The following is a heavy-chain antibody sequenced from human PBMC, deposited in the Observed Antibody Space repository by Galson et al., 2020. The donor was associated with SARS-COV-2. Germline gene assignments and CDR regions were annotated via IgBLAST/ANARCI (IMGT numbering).Heavy chain of an antibody. Sequence: ASVKVSCKVSGYTLPELSMHWVRQAPGKGLEWMGGFDPEDGETIYAQKFQGRVTMTEDTSTDTAYMDLRSLRSEDTAVYYCATAATVVNNWFDPWGQGTLVTVSS. D-gene: IGHD4-17*01. CDR2: FDPEDGET. J-gene: IGHJ5*02. CDR1: GYTLPELS. V-gene: IGHV1-24*01. CDR3: ATAATVVNNWFDP.